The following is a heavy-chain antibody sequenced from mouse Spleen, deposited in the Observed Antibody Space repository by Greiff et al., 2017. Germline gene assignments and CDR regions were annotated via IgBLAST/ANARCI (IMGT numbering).Heavy chain of an antibody. Sequence: VQVVESGPGLVAPSQSLSITCTVSGFSLTSYAISWVRQPPGKGLEWLGVIWTGGGTNYNSALKSRLSISKDNSKSQVFLKMNSLQTDDTARYYCARNSPLIITDWYFDVWGAGTTVTVSS. D-gene: IGHD1-1*01. J-gene: IGHJ1*01. CDR2: IWTGGGT. CDR1: GFSLTSYA. V-gene: IGHV2-9-1*01. CDR3: ARNSPLIITDWYFDV.